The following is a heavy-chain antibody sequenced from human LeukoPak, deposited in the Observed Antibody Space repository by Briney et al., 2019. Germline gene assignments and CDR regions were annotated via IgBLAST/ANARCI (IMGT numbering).Heavy chain of an antibody. CDR3: AREDAEAYYFDY. Sequence: GRSLGLSCAASGFTFSSYAMHWVRQAPGKGLEWVAVISYDGSNKYYADSVKGRFTISRDNSKNTLYLQMNSLRAEDTAVYYCAREDAEAYYFDYWGQGTLVTVSS. CDR1: GFTFSSYA. CDR2: ISYDGSNK. V-gene: IGHV3-30-3*01. J-gene: IGHJ4*02.